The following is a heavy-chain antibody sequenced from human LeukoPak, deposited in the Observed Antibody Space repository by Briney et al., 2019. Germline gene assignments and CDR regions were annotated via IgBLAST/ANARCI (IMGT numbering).Heavy chain of an antibody. V-gene: IGHV4-38-2*02. J-gene: IGHJ4*02. D-gene: IGHD3-3*01. CDR2: IYHSGST. CDR3: ARVFWSGYSYFDY. CDR1: DYSINSGYY. Sequence: SETLSLTCTVSDYSINSGYYWDWIRPPPGKGLEWIGSIYHSGSTYYNPSLKSRVTISVDTSKNQFSLKLSSVTAADTAVYYCARVFWSGYSYFDYWGQGTLVTVSS.